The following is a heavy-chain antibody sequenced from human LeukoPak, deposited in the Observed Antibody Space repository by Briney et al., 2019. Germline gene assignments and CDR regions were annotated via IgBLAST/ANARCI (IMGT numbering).Heavy chain of an antibody. CDR1: GFTVSTNY. J-gene: IGHJ4*02. CDR2: MYTLGNT. Sequence: GGSLRLSCAASGFTVSTNYMTWIRQAPGKGLEWVSVMYTLGNTNYADSVRGRFTISRDNFKNTLYLQMNSLRAEDTAVYYCARDSDPWLVAAFFDYWGQGTLVTVSS. CDR3: ARDSDPWLVAAFFDY. D-gene: IGHD2-15*01. V-gene: IGHV3-66*01.